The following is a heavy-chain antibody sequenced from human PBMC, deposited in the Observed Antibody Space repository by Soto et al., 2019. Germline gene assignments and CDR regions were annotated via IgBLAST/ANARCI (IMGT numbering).Heavy chain of an antibody. Sequence: SETLSLTCTVSGGSISSSSYYWGWIRQPPGKGLEWIGSIYYSGSTYYNPSLKSRVTISVDTSKNQFSLKLSSVTAADTAVYYCARDWNVLRAGGMDVWGQGTTVTVSS. CDR2: IYYSGST. V-gene: IGHV4-39*02. CDR3: ARDWNVLRAGGMDV. J-gene: IGHJ6*02. D-gene: IGHD1-1*01. CDR1: GGSISSSSYY.